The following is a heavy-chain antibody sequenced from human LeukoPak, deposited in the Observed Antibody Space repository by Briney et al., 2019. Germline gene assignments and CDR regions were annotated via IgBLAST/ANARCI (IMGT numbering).Heavy chain of an antibody. CDR3: AREGPIQFLEQIDF. CDR2: IHHSGIT. Sequence: RTSETLSLTCTVSDYSISNTYYWGWIRQPPGKGLEWIGNIHHSGITNYNPSLKSRVSISIDTSKNQFSLKLTSLRAADTAVYYCAREGPIQFLEQIDFWGQGSLVTVSS. J-gene: IGHJ4*02. D-gene: IGHD3-3*01. CDR1: DYSISNTYY. V-gene: IGHV4-38-2*02.